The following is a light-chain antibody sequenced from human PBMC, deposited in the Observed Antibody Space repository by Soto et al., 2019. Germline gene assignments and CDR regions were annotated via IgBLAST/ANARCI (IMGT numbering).Light chain of an antibody. CDR1: SSNIGAGYD. CDR3: QSYDSSLSGFGV. Sequence: QSVLTQPPSVSGAPGQRVTISCTGSSSNIGAGYDVHWYQRLPGTAPKLLIYGNTNRPSGVPDRFSGSKSGTSASLAITGLQAEDEADYYCQSYDSSLSGFGVFGGGTKLTVL. V-gene: IGLV1-40*01. CDR2: GNT. J-gene: IGLJ2*01.